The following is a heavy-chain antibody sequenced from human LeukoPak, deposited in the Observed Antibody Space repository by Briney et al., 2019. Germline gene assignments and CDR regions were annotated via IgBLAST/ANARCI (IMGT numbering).Heavy chain of an antibody. Sequence: GGSLRLSCAASGFTFSNYWMTWVRQAPGKGLEWVANIKHDGSEDYYLDSVKGRFTISRDNAKNSLYLQMNSLRAEDTAVYYCARVDNAHYYYYYMDVWGKGTTVTVSS. J-gene: IGHJ6*03. V-gene: IGHV3-7*01. CDR3: ARVDNAHYYYYYMDV. CDR1: GFTFSNYW. CDR2: IKHDGSED. D-gene: IGHD1-1*01.